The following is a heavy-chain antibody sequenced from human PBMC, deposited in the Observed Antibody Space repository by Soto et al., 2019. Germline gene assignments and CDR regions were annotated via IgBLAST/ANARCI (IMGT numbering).Heavy chain of an antibody. CDR2: MNPNSGNT. D-gene: IGHD2-15*01. V-gene: IGHV1-8*01. CDR1: GYTFTSYD. CDR3: EGGKGWYSTY. Sequence: QVQLVQSGAEVKKPGASVKVSCKASGYTFTSYDINWVRQATGQGLEWMGWMNPNSGNTGYAQKFQGRVTMTGNTTLSTAYMARSRLRLEDTAVDYGEGGKGWYSTYRGKATLVTVAS. J-gene: IGHJ1*01.